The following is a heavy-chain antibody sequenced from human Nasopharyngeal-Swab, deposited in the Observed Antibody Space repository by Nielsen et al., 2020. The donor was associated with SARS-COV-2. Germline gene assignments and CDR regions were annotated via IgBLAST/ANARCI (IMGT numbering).Heavy chain of an antibody. D-gene: IGHD1-26*01. CDR2: ISYDGSNK. V-gene: IGHV3-30-3*01. CDR1: GFTFSSYA. CDR3: ARDESGSSSFDY. Sequence: GGSLRLSCAASGFTFSSYAMHWVRQAPGKGLEWVAVISYDGSNKYYADSVKGRFTISRDNSKNTLYLQMNSLRAEDTAVYYCARDESGSSSFDYWGQGTLVTVPS. J-gene: IGHJ4*02.